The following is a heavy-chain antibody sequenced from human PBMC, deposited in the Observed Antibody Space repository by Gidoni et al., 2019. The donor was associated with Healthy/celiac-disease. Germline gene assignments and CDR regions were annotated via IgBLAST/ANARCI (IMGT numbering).Heavy chain of an antibody. Sequence: EVQLVESGGGLVQPGRSLRLSCAASGFTFDAYAMHWVRQAPGKGLEWVSGISWNSGSIGYADSVKGRFTISRDNAKNSLYLQMNSLRAEDTALYYCAKGRGSSWYFSGSWFDPWGQGTLVTVSS. CDR3: AKGRGSSWYFSGSWFDP. D-gene: IGHD6-13*01. CDR1: GFTFDAYA. CDR2: ISWNSGSI. V-gene: IGHV3-9*01. J-gene: IGHJ5*02.